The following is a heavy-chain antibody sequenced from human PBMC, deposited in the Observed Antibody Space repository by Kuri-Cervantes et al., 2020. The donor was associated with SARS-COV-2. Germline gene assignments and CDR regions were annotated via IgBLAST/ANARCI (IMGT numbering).Heavy chain of an antibody. D-gene: IGHD3-22*01. V-gene: IGHV3-74*01. CDR1: GFTFSSYS. J-gene: IGHJ4*02. Sequence: GGSLRLSCAASGFTFSSYSMNWVRQAPGKGLVWVSRINSDGSSTSYADSVKGRFTISRDNAKNTLYLQMNSLRAEGTAVYYCARGYDSSGYSLDYWGQGTLVTVSS. CDR2: INSDGSST. CDR3: ARGYDSSGYSLDY.